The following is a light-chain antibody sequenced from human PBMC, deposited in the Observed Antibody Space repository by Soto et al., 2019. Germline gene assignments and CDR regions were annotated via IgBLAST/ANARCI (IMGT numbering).Light chain of an antibody. CDR3: ATWYDTLNGLV. Sequence: QSVLTQPPSASGTPGQRVTISCSGSSSNIRGNGVHWYQQLPGTAPKLLIYSNNQRSSGIPDRFSGSKSGTSASLAISGLQSGDEADYYCATWYDTLNGLVFGGGTKLTVL. V-gene: IGLV1-44*01. J-gene: IGLJ3*02. CDR2: SNN. CDR1: SSNIRGNG.